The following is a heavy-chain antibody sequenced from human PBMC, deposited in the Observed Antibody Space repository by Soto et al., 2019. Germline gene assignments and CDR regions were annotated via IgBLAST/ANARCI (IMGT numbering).Heavy chain of an antibody. V-gene: IGHV1-3*01. Sequence: QVQLVQSGAEVKKPGASVKVSCKASGYTFTSYAMHRVRQAPGQRLEWMGWINAGNGNTKYSQKFQGRVTITRDTSASTAYMELSSLRSEDTAVYYCARGDDYEWYFDLWGRGTLVTLSS. D-gene: IGHD4-17*01. CDR1: GYTFTSYA. CDR3: ARGDDYEWYFDL. J-gene: IGHJ2*01. CDR2: INAGNGNT.